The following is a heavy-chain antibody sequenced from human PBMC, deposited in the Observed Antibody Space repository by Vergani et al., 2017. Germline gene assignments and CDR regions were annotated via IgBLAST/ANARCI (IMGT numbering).Heavy chain of an antibody. D-gene: IGHD3-10*01. Sequence: EVQLVQSGAEVKKPGASLKISCKGSGYRFTSYWIGWVRQMPGKGLEWMGIIYPGNSDTRYSPPFQGQVTISADQSISTAYLQWSSLKASDTAMYYCAGVISVVRVVIYYCMDVWGQGTTVTVSS. V-gene: IGHV5-51*01. CDR2: IYPGNSDT. CDR1: GYRFTSYW. CDR3: AGVISVVRVVIYYCMDV. J-gene: IGHJ6*02.